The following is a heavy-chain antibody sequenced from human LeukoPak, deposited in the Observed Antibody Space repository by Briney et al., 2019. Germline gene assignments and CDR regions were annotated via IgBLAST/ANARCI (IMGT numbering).Heavy chain of an antibody. CDR3: AKNYGSGTYYNYFDS. J-gene: IGHJ4*02. Sequence: GGSLRLSCAASGFTFSSYWMRWVRQAPGKGLEWVATIKQDGSEKYYVDSVKGRFTISRDNSENTLYLQINSLRAEDTAVFYCAKNYGSGTYYNYFDSWGQGTLVTVSS. D-gene: IGHD3-10*01. V-gene: IGHV3-7*05. CDR1: GFTFSSYW. CDR2: IKQDGSEK.